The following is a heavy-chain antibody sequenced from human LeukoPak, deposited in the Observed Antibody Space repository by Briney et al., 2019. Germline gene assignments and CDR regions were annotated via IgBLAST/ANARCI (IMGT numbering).Heavy chain of an antibody. Sequence: GGSLRLSCAASGFTLSRYWMHWVRQVPGKGLGWVSRIEPDGSRITYADSLKGRFTMSRDNAKNTLYLQMNSLRAEDTAVYYCARDFAGGDDYWGQGTLVTVSS. D-gene: IGHD3-16*01. CDR3: ARDFAGGDDY. CDR2: IEPDGSRI. J-gene: IGHJ4*02. CDR1: GFTLSRYW. V-gene: IGHV3-74*01.